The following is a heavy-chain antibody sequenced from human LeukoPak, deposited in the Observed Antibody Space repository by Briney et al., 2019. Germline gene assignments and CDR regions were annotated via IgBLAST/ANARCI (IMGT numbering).Heavy chain of an antibody. D-gene: IGHD2-2*02. Sequence: PGGSLRLSCAASGFTFSNYAMNWVRQAPGRGLEWVSGFRGSADTTHYADSVKGRFTISRDNSKNTVYLQMNSLRAEDTAIYYCAKRVRAIPGFDHWGQGILVTVSS. J-gene: IGHJ4*02. V-gene: IGHV3-23*01. CDR3: AKRVRAIPGFDH. CDR2: FRGSADTT. CDR1: GFTFSNYA.